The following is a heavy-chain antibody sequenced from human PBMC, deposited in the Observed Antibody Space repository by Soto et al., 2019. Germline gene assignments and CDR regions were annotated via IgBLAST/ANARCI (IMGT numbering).Heavy chain of an antibody. Sequence: PSETLSLTCAVSGGSISSGGYSWSWIRQPPGKGLEWIGYIYHSGSTYYNPSLKSRVTISVGRSKNQFSLKLSSVTAADTAVYYCARYCSGGSCSNWFDPWGQGTLVTVSS. D-gene: IGHD2-15*01. CDR1: GGSISSGGYS. CDR2: IYHSGST. CDR3: ARYCSGGSCSNWFDP. J-gene: IGHJ5*02. V-gene: IGHV4-30-2*01.